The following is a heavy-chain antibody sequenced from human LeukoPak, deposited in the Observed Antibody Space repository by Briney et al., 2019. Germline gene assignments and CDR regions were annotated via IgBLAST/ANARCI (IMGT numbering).Heavy chain of an antibody. CDR2: ISSSSSTI. Sequence: PGGSLRLSCAASGFTFSSYSMNWVRQAPGKGLEWVSYISSSSSTIYYADSVKGRFTISRDDAKNSLYLQMNSLRAEDTAVYYCARESDPCYGSGSYYTCYYYGMDVWGQGTTVTVSS. D-gene: IGHD3-10*01. CDR1: GFTFSSYS. V-gene: IGHV3-48*04. CDR3: ARESDPCYGSGSYYTCYYYGMDV. J-gene: IGHJ6*02.